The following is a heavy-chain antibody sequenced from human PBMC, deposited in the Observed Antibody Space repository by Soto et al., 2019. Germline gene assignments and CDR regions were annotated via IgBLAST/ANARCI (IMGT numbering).Heavy chain of an antibody. Sequence: QVQLQESGPGLVKPSETLSLTCTVSGGSISSYYWSWIRQPPGKGLEWIGYIYYSGSTNYNPSLKSRVTISVDTSKTQFTLKLSSVTAADTAVYYCARETEGYSSGWYRFDYWGQGTLVTVSS. J-gene: IGHJ4*02. D-gene: IGHD6-19*01. CDR3: ARETEGYSSGWYRFDY. CDR2: IYYSGST. CDR1: GGSISSYY. V-gene: IGHV4-59*01.